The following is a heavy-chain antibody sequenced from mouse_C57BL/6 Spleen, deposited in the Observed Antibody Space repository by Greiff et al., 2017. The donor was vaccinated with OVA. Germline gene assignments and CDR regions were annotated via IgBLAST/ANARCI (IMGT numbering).Heavy chain of an antibody. CDR3: ARGNWDDY. J-gene: IGHJ2*01. CDR2: IYPRSGNT. CDR1: GYTFTSYG. V-gene: IGHV1-81*01. D-gene: IGHD4-1*01. Sequence: QVQLQQSGAVLARPGASVKLSCKASGYTFTSYGISWVKQRTGQGLEWIGEIYPRSGNTYYNEKFKGKATLTADKSSSTAYMELRSLTSEDSAVYFCARGNWDDYWGQGTTLTVSS.